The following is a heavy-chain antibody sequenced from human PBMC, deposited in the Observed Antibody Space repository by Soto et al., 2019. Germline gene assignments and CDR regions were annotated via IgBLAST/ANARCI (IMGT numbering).Heavy chain of an antibody. J-gene: IGHJ4*02. V-gene: IGHV3-64*01. CDR3: ARAVTFGGVIVTTFDY. Sequence: PGGALRLSCAPSGFSFSSYSMYSVRPAPGKRLEYVSAITRKGDSTYYANSLKGRFTISRDNSKKTLYLQMGSLRAEDMAVYYCARAVTFGGVIVTTFDYWGQGTLVTVSS. CDR2: ITRKGDST. CDR1: GFSFSSYS. D-gene: IGHD3-16*02.